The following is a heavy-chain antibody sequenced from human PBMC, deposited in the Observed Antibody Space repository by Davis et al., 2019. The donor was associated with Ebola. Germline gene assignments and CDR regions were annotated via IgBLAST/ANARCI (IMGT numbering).Heavy chain of an antibody. CDR1: GYSFTTYW. V-gene: IGHV5-51*01. J-gene: IGHJ4*02. Sequence: GESLKISCKGSGYSFTTYWIAWVRQTPAKGLEWMGIIYPGDSDTRYSPSFEGQVTISVDRSISTAYLQWSSLKASDTAMYYCTRSISYRGSNSDYWGQGTLVTVSS. CDR2: IYPGDSDT. D-gene: IGHD4-23*01. CDR3: TRSISYRGSNSDY.